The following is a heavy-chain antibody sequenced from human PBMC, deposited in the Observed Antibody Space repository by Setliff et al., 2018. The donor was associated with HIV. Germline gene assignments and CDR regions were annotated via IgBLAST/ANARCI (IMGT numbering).Heavy chain of an antibody. CDR1: GGSFIGSSFQ. V-gene: IGHV4-39*07. J-gene: IGHJ4*02. Sequence: PSETLSLTCTVSGGSFIGSSFQSTWIRQTPGKGVEWIADIAYSGTTMYTNYNPSLESRVIISEDTSRDQFFLKLTSVTADDTGIYYCARGPPFAYWGQGLLVTVSS. CDR2: IAYSGTTMYT. CDR3: ARGPPFAY.